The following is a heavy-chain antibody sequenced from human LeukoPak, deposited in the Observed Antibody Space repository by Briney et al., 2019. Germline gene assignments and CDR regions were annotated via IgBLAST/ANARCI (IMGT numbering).Heavy chain of an antibody. Sequence: GESLKISCKGSGYSFTSYWIGWVRQMPGKGLEWMGIIYPGDSDTGYSPSFQGQVTISADKSISTAYLQWSSLKASDTAMYYCARQYSSSSHYYYYGMDVWGQGTTVTVSS. V-gene: IGHV5-51*01. D-gene: IGHD6-6*01. J-gene: IGHJ6*02. CDR2: IYPGDSDT. CDR3: ARQYSSSSHYYYYGMDV. CDR1: GYSFTSYW.